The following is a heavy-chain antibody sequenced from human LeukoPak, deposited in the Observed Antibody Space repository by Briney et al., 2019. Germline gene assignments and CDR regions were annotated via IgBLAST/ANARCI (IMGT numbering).Heavy chain of an antibody. D-gene: IGHD3-3*01. V-gene: IGHV3-74*01. J-gene: IGHJ5*02. CDR2: INSDGSST. Sequence: GGSLRPSCAASGVIFSNYWMHWVRQAPGKGLVWVSRINSDGSSTSYADSVKGRFTISRDNAKNTLYLQMNSLRAEDTAVYYCARDPRTFYDFWSEYDPGWFDPWGQGTLVTVSS. CDR1: GVIFSNYW. CDR3: ARDPRTFYDFWSEYDPGWFDP.